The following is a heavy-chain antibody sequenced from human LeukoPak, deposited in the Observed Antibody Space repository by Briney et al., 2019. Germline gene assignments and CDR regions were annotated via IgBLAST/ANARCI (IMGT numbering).Heavy chain of an antibody. Sequence: ASVKVSCKASGYTFTSNAMNWVRQAPGQGLEWMGWINTNTGNPTYAQGFTGRFVFSLDTSVSTAYLQISSLKAEDTAVYSCARGYSYGSPSEAYYFDYWGQGTLVTVSS. J-gene: IGHJ4*02. CDR2: INTNTGNP. CDR1: GYTFTSNA. CDR3: ARGYSYGSPSEAYYFDY. D-gene: IGHD5-18*01. V-gene: IGHV7-4-1*02.